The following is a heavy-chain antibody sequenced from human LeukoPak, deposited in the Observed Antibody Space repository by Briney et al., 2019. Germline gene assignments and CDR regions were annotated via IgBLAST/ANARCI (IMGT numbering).Heavy chain of an antibody. CDR3: ARHDDGRSGYYVH. Sequence: SRTLCLTCTVPGGSIRSHYWTWIPQPPGKALKWMGYIYSSGSTNYNPSLRSRVTISVDTSKNQFSLRLSSVTAADTAVYYCARHDDGRSGYYVHWGQGTLVTVSS. D-gene: IGHD3-22*01. CDR1: GGSIRSHY. J-gene: IGHJ4*02. V-gene: IGHV4-59*08. CDR2: IYSSGST.